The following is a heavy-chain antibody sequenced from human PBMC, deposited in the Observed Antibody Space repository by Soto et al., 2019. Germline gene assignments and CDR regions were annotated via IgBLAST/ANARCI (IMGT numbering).Heavy chain of an antibody. V-gene: IGHV1-2*04. CDR3: ARSDCVGDCLCFDQ. CDR2: INPKSGGT. D-gene: IGHD2-21*01. CDR1: GYTFTAYY. J-gene: IGHJ4*02. Sequence: GVSVKVSCTASGYTFTAYYIHWFRQAPGQGLEWMGWINPKSGGTNYAQKFQGWITMTRDTSISTAYMEFSRLRSDDTAVYYCARSDCVGDCLCFDQWGKGTRVTV.